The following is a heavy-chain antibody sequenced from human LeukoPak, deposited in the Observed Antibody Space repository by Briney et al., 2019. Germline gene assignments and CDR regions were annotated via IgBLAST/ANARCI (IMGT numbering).Heavy chain of an antibody. CDR2: ISSSSSYI. J-gene: IGHJ4*02. D-gene: IGHD6-13*01. CDR3: ARAGGSSWHT. V-gene: IGHV3-21*01. Sequence: GGSLRLSCAASGFIFSNYGMNWVRQAPGKGLEWVSSISSSSSYIYYADSVKGRFTISRDNAKNSLYLQMNSLRAEDTAVYYCARAGGSSWHTWGQGTLVTVSS. CDR1: GFIFSNYG.